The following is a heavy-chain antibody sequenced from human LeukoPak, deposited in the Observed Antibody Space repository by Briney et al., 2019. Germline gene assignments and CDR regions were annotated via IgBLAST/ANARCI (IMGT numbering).Heavy chain of an antibody. Sequence: ASVKVSCKASGYTFTGYYMHWVRQAPGQGLEWMGWINPNRGGTNYAQKFQGRVTMTRDTSISTAYMELSRLRSDDTAVYYCARPMVRGVIEDYWGQGTLVTVSS. CDR3: ARPMVRGVIEDY. CDR2: INPNRGGT. V-gene: IGHV1-2*02. J-gene: IGHJ4*02. D-gene: IGHD3-10*01. CDR1: GYTFTGYY.